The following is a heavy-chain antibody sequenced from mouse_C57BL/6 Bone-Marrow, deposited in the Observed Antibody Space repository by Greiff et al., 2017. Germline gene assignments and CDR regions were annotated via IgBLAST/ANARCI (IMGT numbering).Heavy chain of an antibody. J-gene: IGHJ2*01. Sequence: VQLQQSGPGLVKPSQSLSLTCSVTGYSITSGYYWNWIRQFPGNKLEWMGYISYDGSNNYNPSLKNRISITRDTSKNQFFLKLNSVTTEDTATYYCARENYLFDYWGQGTTLTVSS. V-gene: IGHV3-6*01. CDR3: ARENYLFDY. CDR1: GYSITSGYY. CDR2: ISYDGSN. D-gene: IGHD1-1*01.